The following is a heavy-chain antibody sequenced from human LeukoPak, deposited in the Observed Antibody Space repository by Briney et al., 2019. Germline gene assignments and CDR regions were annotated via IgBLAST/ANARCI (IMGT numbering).Heavy chain of an antibody. Sequence: ASVKVSCKASGYTFTSYGISWVRQAPGQGLEWMGWISAYNGNTNYAQKLQGRVTMTTDTSTSTAYMELRSLRSDDTAVYYCARKVYSSGWYYYYYMDVWGKGTTVTISS. CDR2: ISAYNGNT. CDR1: GYTFTSYG. D-gene: IGHD6-19*01. J-gene: IGHJ6*03. CDR3: ARKVYSSGWYYYYYMDV. V-gene: IGHV1-18*01.